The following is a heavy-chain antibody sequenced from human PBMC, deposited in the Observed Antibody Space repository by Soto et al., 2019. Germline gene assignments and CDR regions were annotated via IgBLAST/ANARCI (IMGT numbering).Heavy chain of an antibody. CDR1: GFTFSSYG. J-gene: IGHJ4*02. Sequence: GSLRLSCAASGFTFSSYGMHWVRQAPGKGLEWVAVISYDGSNKYYADSVKGRFTISRDNSKNTLYLQMNSLRAEDTAVYYCAKNPSTAMVVFDYWGQGTLVTVSS. D-gene: IGHD5-18*01. CDR3: AKNPSTAMVVFDY. V-gene: IGHV3-30*18. CDR2: ISYDGSNK.